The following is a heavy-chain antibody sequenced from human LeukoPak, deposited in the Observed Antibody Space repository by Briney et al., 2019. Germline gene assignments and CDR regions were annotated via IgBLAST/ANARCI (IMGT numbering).Heavy chain of an antibody. D-gene: IGHD3-3*01. Sequence: KTSETLSLTCAVYGGSFSGYYWSWIRQPPGKGLEWIGEINHSGSTNYNPSLKSRVTISVDTSKNQFSLKLSSVTAADTAVYYCARLYDFWSGYYLVAFDIWGQGTMVTVSS. CDR1: GGSFSGYY. V-gene: IGHV4-34*01. CDR2: INHSGST. J-gene: IGHJ3*02. CDR3: ARLYDFWSGYYLVAFDI.